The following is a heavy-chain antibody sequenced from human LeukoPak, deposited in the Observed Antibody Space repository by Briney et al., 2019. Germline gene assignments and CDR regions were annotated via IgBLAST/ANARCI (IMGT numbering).Heavy chain of an antibody. CDR3: ARDDLQLVRRLGGSTEYYYYYYMDV. CDR2: IYYSGST. D-gene: IGHD6-13*01. CDR1: GGSISSYY. V-gene: IGHV4-59*12. Sequence: SETLSLTCSVSGGSISSYYWSWIRQPPGKGLEWIGDIYYSGSTNYNPSLKSRVTISVDTSKNQFSLQLNSVTPADTAVYYCARDDLQLVRRLGGSTEYYYYYYMDVWGKGPTVTVSS. J-gene: IGHJ6*03.